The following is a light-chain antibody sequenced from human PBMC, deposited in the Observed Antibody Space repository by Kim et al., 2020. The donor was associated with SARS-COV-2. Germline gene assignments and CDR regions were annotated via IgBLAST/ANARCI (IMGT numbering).Light chain of an antibody. Sequence: PTLYLSPGECATRHCIASHCFGSYLDWSHQTPGQLPWLPFYDASKRAAGIPARFRGSDSGTDFTLPVAHLVPADFAVYYCQQRGNFGQGTRLEIK. CDR1: HCFGSY. J-gene: IGKJ5*01. V-gene: IGKV3-11*01. CDR2: DAS. CDR3: QQRGN.